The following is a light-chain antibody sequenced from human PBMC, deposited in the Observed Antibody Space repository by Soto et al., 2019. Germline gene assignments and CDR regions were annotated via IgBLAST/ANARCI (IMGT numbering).Light chain of an antibody. CDR3: GTWDSSLSLWV. J-gene: IGLJ3*02. CDR1: SSNVGNNY. V-gene: IGLV1-51*02. Sequence: QSVLTQPPSVSAAPRQRVTMSCSGSSSNVGNNYVSWYQQLPGTAPKLLIFQTTERPSGIPDRFSGSKSGTAATLGITELQTGDEADYYCGTWDSSLSLWVFGGGTKLTVL. CDR2: QTT.